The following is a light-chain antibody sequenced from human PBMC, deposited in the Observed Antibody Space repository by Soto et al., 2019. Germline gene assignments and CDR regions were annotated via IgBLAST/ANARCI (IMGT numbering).Light chain of an antibody. Sequence: EIVLTQSPASLSLSPGERATLSCGASQNIPSIYLAWYQVKPGLARLLLIYDTSTRASGIPDRFTGSGSETDFTLTITKLDAEDFAVYYCQQYDTSLTFGGGTKVEIK. CDR2: DTS. CDR1: QNIPSIY. V-gene: IGKV3D-20*01. J-gene: IGKJ4*01. CDR3: QQYDTSLT.